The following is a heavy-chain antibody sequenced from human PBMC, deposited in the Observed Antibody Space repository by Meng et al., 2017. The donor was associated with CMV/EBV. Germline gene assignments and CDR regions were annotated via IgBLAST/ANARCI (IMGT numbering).Heavy chain of an antibody. V-gene: IGHV4-59*01. D-gene: IGHD1-1*01. CDR2: VHSSGTT. CDR3: ARGGWVQPFDY. CDR1: GGSISNYY. J-gene: IGHJ4*02. Sequence: ESLKISCSVSGGSISNYYWRWIRQSPGKGLEWIGYVHSSGTTNYNGSLKSRVTIALDTSKNQFSLKLSSLTAADTAIYYCARGGWVQPFDYWGQGTLVTVSS.